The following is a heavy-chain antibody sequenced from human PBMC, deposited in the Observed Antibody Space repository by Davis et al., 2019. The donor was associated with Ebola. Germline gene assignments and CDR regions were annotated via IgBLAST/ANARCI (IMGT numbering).Heavy chain of an antibody. Sequence: PGGSLRLSCAASGFTFSDYYMSWIRQAPGKGLEWVAVISYDGSNKYYADSVKGRFTISRDNSKNTLYLQMNSLRAEDTAVYYCARGAEPPWFDPWGQGTLVTVSS. CDR2: ISYDGSNK. CDR3: ARGAEPPWFDP. CDR1: GFTFSDYY. J-gene: IGHJ5*02. D-gene: IGHD1-14*01. V-gene: IGHV3-30*03.